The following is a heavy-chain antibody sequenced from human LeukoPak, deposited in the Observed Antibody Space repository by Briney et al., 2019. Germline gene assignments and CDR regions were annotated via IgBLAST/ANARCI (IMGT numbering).Heavy chain of an antibody. CDR2: INPSGGST. Sequence: ASVKVSCKASGYTLTSYYMHWVRQAPGQGLEWMGIINPSGGSTSYAQKFQGRVTMTRDMSTSTAYMELSSLRSEDTAVYYCARVSPHPPVDPPLSNWFDPWGQGTLVTVSS. CDR1: GYTLTSYY. V-gene: IGHV1-46*01. J-gene: IGHJ5*02. D-gene: IGHD4-23*01. CDR3: ARVSPHPPVDPPLSNWFDP.